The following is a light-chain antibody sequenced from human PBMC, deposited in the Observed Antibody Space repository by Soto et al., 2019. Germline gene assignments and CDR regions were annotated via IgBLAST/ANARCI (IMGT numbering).Light chain of an antibody. J-gene: IGKJ2*01. CDR2: GAS. Sequence: IVLTQSPGTLSLSPGERATLSCRASQSVSSSYLAWYQQKPGQAPRLLIYGASSRATGIPDRFSGSGSGTDVTLTISRLEPEDFAGYYCQQYGSSPYTFGQGTKVEIK. CDR1: QSVSSSY. CDR3: QQYGSSPYT. V-gene: IGKV3-20*01.